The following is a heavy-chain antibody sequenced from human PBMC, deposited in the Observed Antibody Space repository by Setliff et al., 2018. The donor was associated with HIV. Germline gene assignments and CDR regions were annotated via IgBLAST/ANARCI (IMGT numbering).Heavy chain of an antibody. Sequence: SETLSLTCTVSGDSISSSAYYWGWIRQPPGKGLEWIGSIYHSGSTYYNPSLKSRVTISVDTSKNQFSLKLSSVTAADTAVYYCARADDYYDSSGYYRYYYYGMDVWGKGTTVTVSS. CDR1: GDSISSSAYY. D-gene: IGHD3-22*01. V-gene: IGHV4-39*07. CDR3: ARADDYYDSSGYYRYYYYGMDV. CDR2: IYHSGST. J-gene: IGHJ6*04.